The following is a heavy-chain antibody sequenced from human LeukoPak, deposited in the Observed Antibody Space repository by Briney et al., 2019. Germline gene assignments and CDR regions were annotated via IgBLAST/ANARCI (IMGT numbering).Heavy chain of an antibody. CDR2: ISAYNGNT. Sequence: ASVKVSCKASGYTFTSYGISWVRQAPGQGLEWMGWISAYNGNTNYAQKLQGRVTMTTDTSTSTAYMELRSLRSDDTAVYYCARDGSSGWYWDYYYGMDVWGQGTTVTVSS. J-gene: IGHJ6*02. D-gene: IGHD6-19*01. CDR1: GYTFTSYG. CDR3: ARDGSSGWYWDYYYGMDV. V-gene: IGHV1-18*01.